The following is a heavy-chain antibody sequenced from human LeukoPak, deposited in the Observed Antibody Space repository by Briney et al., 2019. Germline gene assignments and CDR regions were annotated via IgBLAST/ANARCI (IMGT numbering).Heavy chain of an antibody. CDR2: IYPGDSDT. Sequence: GESLKISCKGSGYSFTSYWIGWVRQMPGKGLEWMGIIYPGDSDTRYSPSFQGQVTISADKSITTAYLQWSSLKASDTAMYYCARPYCGGDCRIPDAFDIWGQGTMVTVSS. V-gene: IGHV5-51*01. CDR3: ARPYCGGDCRIPDAFDI. D-gene: IGHD2-21*02. CDR1: GYSFTSYW. J-gene: IGHJ3*02.